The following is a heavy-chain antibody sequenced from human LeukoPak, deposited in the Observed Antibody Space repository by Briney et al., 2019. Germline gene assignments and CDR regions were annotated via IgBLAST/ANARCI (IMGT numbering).Heavy chain of an antibody. D-gene: IGHD2-21*02. V-gene: IGHV1-2*02. CDR2: INPNSGGT. J-gene: IGHJ4*02. CDR3: ARVLVRGVTAIQGY. Sequence: ASVKVSCKASGYTFTSYAMNWVRQAPGQGLEWMGWINPNSGGTNYAQKFQGRVTMTRDTSISTAYMELSRLRSDDTAVYYCARVLVRGVTAIQGYWGQGTLVTVSS. CDR1: GYTFTSYA.